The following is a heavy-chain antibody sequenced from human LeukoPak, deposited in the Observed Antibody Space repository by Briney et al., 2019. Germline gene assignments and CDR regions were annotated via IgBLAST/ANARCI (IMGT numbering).Heavy chain of an antibody. CDR1: GYSISSGYY. J-gene: IGHJ3*02. CDR3: ARDHSNCSGGSCSRTFDI. V-gene: IGHV4-38-2*02. Sequence: SETLSLTCTVSGYSISSGYYWGWIRQPPGKGLEWIGSIYHSGSTNYNPSLKSRVTISVDTSKNQFSLRLSSVTAADTAVYYCARDHSNCSGGSCSRTFDIWGQGTMVTVSS. CDR2: IYHSGST. D-gene: IGHD2-15*01.